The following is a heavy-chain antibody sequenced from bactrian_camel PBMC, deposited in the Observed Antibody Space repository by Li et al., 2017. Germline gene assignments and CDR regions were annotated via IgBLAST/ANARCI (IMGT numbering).Heavy chain of an antibody. J-gene: IGHJ4*01. Sequence: QVQLVESGGESTQAGESQRPSCVASRDTDRFPFTCTGWFRQAPGKEREGVAAIDSDGSASYADSVKGRFTISQDNAKNTLYLQMDSLKPEDTAMYYCAADYFLSELGMGPLGNVLSSSEYNYWGQGTQVTVS. CDR1: RDTDRFPFTC. CDR3: AADYFLSELGMGPLGNVLSSSEYNY. V-gene: IGHV3S53*01. D-gene: IGHD3*01. CDR2: IDSDGSA.